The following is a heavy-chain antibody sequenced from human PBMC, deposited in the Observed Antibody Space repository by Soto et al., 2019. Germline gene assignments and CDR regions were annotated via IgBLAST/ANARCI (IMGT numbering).Heavy chain of an antibody. CDR2: IIPIFGTA. J-gene: IGHJ4*02. D-gene: IGHD3-22*01. CDR3: AGEDYYDSSGYYSPLGY. V-gene: IGHV1-69*06. Sequence: QVQLVQSGAEVKKPGSSVKVSCKASGGTFSSYAISWVRQAPGQGLEWMGGIIPIFGTANYAQKFQGRVTITADKSTSTDYMELSSLRSEDTAVYYCAGEDYYDSSGYYSPLGYWGQGTLVTVSS. CDR1: GGTFSSYA.